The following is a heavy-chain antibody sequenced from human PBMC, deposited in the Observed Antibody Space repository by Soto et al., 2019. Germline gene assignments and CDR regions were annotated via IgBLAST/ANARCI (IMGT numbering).Heavy chain of an antibody. V-gene: IGHV3-48*01. J-gene: IGHJ6*02. CDR2: ISSSSSTI. Sequence: GGSLRLSCAASGFTFSSYSMNWVRQAPGKGLEWVSYISSSSSTIYYADSVKGRFTISRDNAKNSLYLQMNSLRAEDTAVYYCARRTYYYDSSGSHGMDVWGQGTTVTVSS. CDR1: GFTFSSYS. CDR3: ARRTYYYDSSGSHGMDV. D-gene: IGHD3-22*01.